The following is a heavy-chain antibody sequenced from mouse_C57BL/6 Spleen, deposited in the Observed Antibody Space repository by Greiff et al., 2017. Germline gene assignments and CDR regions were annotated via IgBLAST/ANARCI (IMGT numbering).Heavy chain of an antibody. Sequence: QVQLQQPGTELARPGASVKLSCKASGYTFTSYGISWVKQRTGQGLEWIGEIYPRSGNTYYNEKFKGKATLTADKSSSTAYMELRSLTSEDSAVYFCARHFSMDYWGQGTSVTVSS. CDR3: ARHFSMDY. V-gene: IGHV1-81*01. CDR2: IYPRSGNT. CDR1: GYTFTSYG. J-gene: IGHJ4*01.